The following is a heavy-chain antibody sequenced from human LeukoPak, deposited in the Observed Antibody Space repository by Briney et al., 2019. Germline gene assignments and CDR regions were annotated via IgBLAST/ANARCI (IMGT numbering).Heavy chain of an antibody. D-gene: IGHD2-21*02. V-gene: IGHV4-34*01. CDR3: ARVSMTDAMDV. Sequence: SETLSLTCAVYGGSFSGYYWSWIRQPPGKGLEWIGYIYHSGSTYYNPSLKSRVTISEDGSKNQFSLKLSSVTAADTAVYYCARVSMTDAMDVWGQGTPVTVSS. CDR1: GGSFSGYY. CDR2: IYHSGST. J-gene: IGHJ6*02.